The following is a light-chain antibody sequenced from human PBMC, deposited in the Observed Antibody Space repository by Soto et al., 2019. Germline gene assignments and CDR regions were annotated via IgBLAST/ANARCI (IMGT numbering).Light chain of an antibody. Sequence: QSVLTQPPSTSSTPGQTVTISCSGSTSNIGTFYVYWYQHLPGTAPKLLIYIGDQRASGVSDWFSASKSGTSASLAISGLRSDDEADYYCAAWDDNLNAYVFGSGTKLTVL. V-gene: IGLV1-47*02. J-gene: IGLJ1*01. CDR2: IGD. CDR1: TSNIGTFY. CDR3: AAWDDNLNAYV.